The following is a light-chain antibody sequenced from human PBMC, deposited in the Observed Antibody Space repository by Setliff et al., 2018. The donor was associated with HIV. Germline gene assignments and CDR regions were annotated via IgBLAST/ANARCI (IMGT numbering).Light chain of an antibody. CDR3: SSYTTSSTVV. J-gene: IGLJ2*01. V-gene: IGLV2-14*02. CDR1: TSDIGNFNL. CDR2: EVS. Sequence: QSALIQPASVSGSPGQSITISCTGTTSDIGNFNLVSWYQQHPGKAPKLMICEVSKRPSGVSDRFSGSKSANTASLTISGLQAEDEADYYCSSYTTSSTVVFGGGTKVTVL.